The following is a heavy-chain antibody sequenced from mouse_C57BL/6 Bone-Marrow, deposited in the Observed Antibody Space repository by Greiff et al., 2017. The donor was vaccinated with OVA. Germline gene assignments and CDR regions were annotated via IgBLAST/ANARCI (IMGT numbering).Heavy chain of an antibody. CDR1: GYAFSSYW. V-gene: IGHV1-80*01. CDR3: ARRGYYYGSSRDYFDY. J-gene: IGHJ2*01. D-gene: IGHD1-1*01. Sequence: QVQLKESGAELVKPGASVKISCKASGYAFSSYWMNWVKQRPGKGLEWIGQIYPGDGDTNYNGKFKGKATLTADKSSSTAYMQLSSLTSEDSAVDFCARRGYYYGSSRDYFDYWGQGTTLTVSS. CDR2: IYPGDGDT.